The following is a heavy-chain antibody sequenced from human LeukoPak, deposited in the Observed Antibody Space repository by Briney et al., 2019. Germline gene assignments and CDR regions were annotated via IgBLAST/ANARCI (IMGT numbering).Heavy chain of an antibody. Sequence: ASVKGSCKASRYTFTGYDIYWVRQVTGQGLERMGWMNFDSGNTAYTQKFQGRVTMTRETSITTAYMELSSLRPEDTAVYYCARTSSETNKLDGHWPVSDYWGQGTLVTVSS. CDR3: ARTSSETNKLDGHWPVSDY. J-gene: IGHJ4*02. CDR2: MNFDSGNT. D-gene: IGHD2-8*01. V-gene: IGHV1-8*01. CDR1: RYTFTGYD.